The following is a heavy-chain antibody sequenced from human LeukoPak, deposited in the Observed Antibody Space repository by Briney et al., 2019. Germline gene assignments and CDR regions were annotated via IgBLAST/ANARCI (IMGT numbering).Heavy chain of an antibody. J-gene: IGHJ4*02. D-gene: IGHD2/OR15-2a*01. V-gene: IGHV3-7*01. CDR2: IKQDGSEK. CDR3: ARDRSSTFDY. Sequence: GVSLSLLCAASGFIFSSYWMSWVRQAPGRGVVWVTNIKQDGSEKLYMDSVGGRLTTSRDNAKNSLYLQTNSLRAEDTAVYYCARDRSSTFDYWGQGTLVTVSS. CDR1: GFIFSSYW.